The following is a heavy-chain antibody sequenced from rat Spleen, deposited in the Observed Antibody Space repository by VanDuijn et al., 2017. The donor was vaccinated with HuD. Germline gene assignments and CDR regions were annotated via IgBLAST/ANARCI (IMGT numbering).Heavy chain of an antibody. CDR1: GFTFSSYW. CDR2: ISPDGDHT. J-gene: IGHJ2*01. D-gene: IGHD4-3*01. V-gene: IGHV5-58*01. CDR3: AVSGYGY. Sequence: EVQLVESGGGLVQPGKSLKLSCSASGFTFSSYWMFWIRQAPGEGLEWLSSISPDGDHTYYPDSVKGRFTISRYNAENTVYLQIHSLRSEDTATYYCAVSGYGYWGQGVMVTVSS.